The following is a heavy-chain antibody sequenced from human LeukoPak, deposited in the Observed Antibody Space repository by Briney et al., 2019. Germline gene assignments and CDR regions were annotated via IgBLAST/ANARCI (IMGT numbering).Heavy chain of an antibody. V-gene: IGHV3-30*02. CDR3: ARDPLDSSGLMNWFDP. Sequence: GGSLRLSCAASEFTFSNYGMHWVRQAPGKGLEWVAFIRYDGSNKYYADSVKGRFTISRDNSKNTLYLQMNSLRTEDTAVYYCARDPLDSSGLMNWFDPWGQGTLVTVSS. J-gene: IGHJ5*02. CDR2: IRYDGSNK. D-gene: IGHD3-22*01. CDR1: EFTFSNYG.